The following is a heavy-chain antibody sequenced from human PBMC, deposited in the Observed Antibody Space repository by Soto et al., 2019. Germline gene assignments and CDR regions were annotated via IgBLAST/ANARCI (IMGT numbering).Heavy chain of an antibody. Sequence: ASVKVSCKASGYILSNYGISWVRQAPGQGLEWMGWSTAYNGNTNYARKFQDRVTMTTDTSTTTAYMELGSLRSDDTAVYYCVKSGYCTSTNCPWGPYRYYYMYVWGQGTTVTVSS. J-gene: IGHJ6*02. V-gene: IGHV1-18*01. CDR1: GYILSNYG. D-gene: IGHD3-3*01. CDR2: STAYNGNT. CDR3: VKSGYCTSTNCPWGPYRYYYMYV.